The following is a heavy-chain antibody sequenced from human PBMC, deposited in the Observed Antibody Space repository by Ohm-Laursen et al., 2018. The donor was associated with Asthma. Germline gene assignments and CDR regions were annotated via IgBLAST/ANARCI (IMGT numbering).Heavy chain of an antibody. CDR1: GGTFSSYA. J-gene: IGHJ4*02. CDR2: IIPIFGTA. CDR3: ASLAEHYGDYSAPRDY. D-gene: IGHD4-17*01. Sequence: GASVKVSCKASGGTFSSYAISWVRQAPGQGLEWMGGIIPIFGTANYAQKFQGRVTITADESTSTAYMELSSLRSEDTAVYYCASLAEHYGDYSAPRDYWGQGTLVTVSS. V-gene: IGHV1-69*13.